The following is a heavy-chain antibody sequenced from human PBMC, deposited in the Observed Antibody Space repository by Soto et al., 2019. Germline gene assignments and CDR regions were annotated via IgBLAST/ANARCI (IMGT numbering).Heavy chain of an antibody. V-gene: IGHV4-31*03. J-gene: IGHJ5*02. CDR1: RAFINSGGFY. CDR3: VRGGIAGHWFDP. D-gene: IGHD2-15*01. Sequence: QVQLQESGPGLEKPTQTLSLTCSVSRAFINSGGFYYSWIRQPPGKGLEWLGYIFHSGSTLYNPSLXGXXTLSADTSRNQLSLYLTSVTAADTAVYYCVRGGIAGHWFDPWGQGILVTVSS. CDR2: IFHSGST.